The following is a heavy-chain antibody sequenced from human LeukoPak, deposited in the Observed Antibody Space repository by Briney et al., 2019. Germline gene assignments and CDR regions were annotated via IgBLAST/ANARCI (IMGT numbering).Heavy chain of an antibody. J-gene: IGHJ4*02. Sequence: SETLSLTCTVSGGSISSYYWSWIRQPAGRGLEWIGRIYTSGSTNYNPSLKSRVTMSVDTSKNQFSLKLSSVTAADTAVYYCARSTYYYDTLDYWGQGTLVTVSS. CDR2: IYTSGST. CDR3: ARSTYYYDTLDY. V-gene: IGHV4-4*07. D-gene: IGHD3-22*01. CDR1: GGSISSYY.